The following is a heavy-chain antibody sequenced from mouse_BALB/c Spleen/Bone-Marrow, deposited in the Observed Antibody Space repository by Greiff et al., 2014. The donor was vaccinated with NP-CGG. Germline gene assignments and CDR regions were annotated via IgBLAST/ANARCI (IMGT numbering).Heavy chain of an antibody. D-gene: IGHD1-2*01. CDR1: GYTFTSYW. CDR2: INPSNGDT. Sequence: VQLQQSGAELVRPGASVKLSCKASGYTFTSYWMHWVKLSPGRGFEWIGEINPSNGDTNYNEKFKRKATLTVDKSSSTAYMQLSSLTSEDSAVYYCTNYGYDWGQGTARTVSS. J-gene: IGHJ2*01. CDR3: TNYGYD. V-gene: IGHV1S16*01.